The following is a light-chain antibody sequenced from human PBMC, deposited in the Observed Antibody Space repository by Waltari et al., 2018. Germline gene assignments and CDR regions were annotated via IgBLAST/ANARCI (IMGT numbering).Light chain of an antibody. V-gene: IGKV4-1*01. J-gene: IGKJ4*01. CDR1: QSVLYSSNNKNY. CDR3: QQYYSSPRT. Sequence: DIVMTQSPDSLAVSLGERATINCKSSQSVLYSSNNKNYLTWYQHKPGQPPKPLIYWASTRESGVPDRFSGSGSGTDFTLTISSLQAEDVAVYYCQQYYSSPRTFGGGTKVEIK. CDR2: WAS.